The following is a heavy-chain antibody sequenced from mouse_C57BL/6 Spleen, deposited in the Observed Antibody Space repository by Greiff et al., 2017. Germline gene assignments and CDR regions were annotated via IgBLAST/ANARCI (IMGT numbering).Heavy chain of an antibody. D-gene: IGHD2-12*01. CDR1: GFTFSSYA. J-gene: IGHJ2*01. Sequence: EVQVVESGGGLVKPGGSLKLSCAASGFTFSSYAMSWVRQTPEKRLEWVATISDGGSYTYYPDNVKGRFPISRDNAKNNLYLQMSHLKSEDTAMYYCARENYSFDYWGQGTTLTVSS. CDR3: ARENYSFDY. V-gene: IGHV5-4*01. CDR2: ISDGGSYT.